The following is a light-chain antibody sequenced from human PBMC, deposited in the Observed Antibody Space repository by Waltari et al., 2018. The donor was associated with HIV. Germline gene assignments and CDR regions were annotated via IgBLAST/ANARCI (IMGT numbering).Light chain of an antibody. CDR2: DND. CDR3: ATWDSSLNGVL. CDR1: TSNIWNNL. J-gene: IGLJ2*01. V-gene: IGLV1-51*01. Sequence: QSVLTQPPSVSATPGQKVTISCPGSTSNIWNNLVSWYQHIPGTAPKLLIYDNDERPSGIPDRFSGSKSGTSATLGITGLQTGDEADYYCATWDSSLNGVLFGGGTKLTAL.